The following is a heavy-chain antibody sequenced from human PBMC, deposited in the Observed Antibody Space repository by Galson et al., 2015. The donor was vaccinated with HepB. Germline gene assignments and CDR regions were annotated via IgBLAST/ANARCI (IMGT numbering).Heavy chain of an antibody. J-gene: IGHJ3*02. V-gene: IGHV3-23*01. CDR2: IVGSGGST. D-gene: IGHD3-9*01. CDR3: AKSKAMTGTDRAFDI. CDR1: GFTFHRYG. Sequence: SLRLSCAASGFTFHRYGLSWVRQPPGQGLEWVSRIVGSGGSTSYADSVKGRFTISRDNSKNTLYLQMNGLRAEDTAVYYCAKSKAMTGTDRAFDIWGQGTMVTVSS.